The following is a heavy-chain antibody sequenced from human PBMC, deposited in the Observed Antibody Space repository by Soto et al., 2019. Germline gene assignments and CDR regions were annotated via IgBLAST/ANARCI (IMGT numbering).Heavy chain of an antibody. D-gene: IGHD2-2*01. Sequence: ASVKVSFKASGYTFTGYYMHWVRQAPGQGLEWMGWINPNSGGTNYAQKFQGRVTMTRDTSISTAYLELSRLRSDDTAVYYCASSPGGHLLSYYYYYGMDVWGQGTTVTVSS. CDR1: GYTFTGYY. CDR2: INPNSGGT. V-gene: IGHV1-2*02. J-gene: IGHJ6*02. CDR3: ASSPGGHLLSYYYYYGMDV.